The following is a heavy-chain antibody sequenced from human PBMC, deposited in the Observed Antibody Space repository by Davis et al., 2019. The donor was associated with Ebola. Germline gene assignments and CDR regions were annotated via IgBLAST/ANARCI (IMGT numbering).Heavy chain of an antibody. V-gene: IGHV4-4*02. CDR1: GGSISSSNW. CDR3: ARRGCSSTSCYFPAPFDL. Sequence: PSETLSLTCAVSGGSISSSNWWSWVRQPPGKGLEWIGEIYHSGSTNYNPSLKSRVTISVDKSKNQFSLKLSSVTAADTAVYYCARRGCSSTSCYFPAPFDLWGRGTLVTVSS. D-gene: IGHD2-2*01. J-gene: IGHJ2*01. CDR2: IYHSGST.